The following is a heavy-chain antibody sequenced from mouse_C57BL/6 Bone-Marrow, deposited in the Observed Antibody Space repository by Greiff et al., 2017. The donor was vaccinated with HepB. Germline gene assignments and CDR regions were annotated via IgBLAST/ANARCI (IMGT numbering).Heavy chain of an antibody. D-gene: IGHD2-3*01. CDR1: GYTFTSYG. CDR3: ARYDGYFYYFDY. CDR2: IYPRSGNT. J-gene: IGHJ2*01. V-gene: IGHV1-81*01. Sequence: VQGVESGAELARPGASVKLSCKASGYTFTSYGISWVKQRTGQGLEWIGEIYPRSGNTYYNEKFKGKATLTADKSSSTAYMELRSLTSEDSAVYFCARYDGYFYYFDYWGQGTTLTVSS.